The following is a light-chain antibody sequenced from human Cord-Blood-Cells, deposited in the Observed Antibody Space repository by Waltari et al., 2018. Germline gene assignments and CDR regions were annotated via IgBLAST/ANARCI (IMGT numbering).Light chain of an antibody. J-gene: IGLJ1*01. V-gene: IGLV2-14*01. Sequence: QSALTQPASVSGSPGQSITISCTGTSSDVGGSNYVSWYQQHPGKAPKLMFYDVSNRPTGVSNRFSVYKAGNTASLTISGLQAEDEADYYCSSYTSSSTYVFGTGTKVTVL. CDR2: DVS. CDR3: SSYTSSSTYV. CDR1: SSDVGGSNY.